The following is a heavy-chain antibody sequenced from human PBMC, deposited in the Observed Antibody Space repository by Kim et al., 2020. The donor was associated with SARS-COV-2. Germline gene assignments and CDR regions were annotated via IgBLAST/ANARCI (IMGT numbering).Heavy chain of an antibody. CDR1: GYRFTSYW. V-gene: IGHV5-10-1*01. D-gene: IGHD3-10*01. J-gene: IGHJ2*01. Sequence: GESLKISCKGSGYRFTSYWISWVRQMPGKGLEWMGRIDPSDSYINYSPSFQGHVTISVDKSISTAYLQWSSLKASDTAMYYCARLLRGSGSYYSVYFDLWGRGTLVTVSS. CDR2: IDPSDSYI. CDR3: ARLLRGSGSYYSVYFDL.